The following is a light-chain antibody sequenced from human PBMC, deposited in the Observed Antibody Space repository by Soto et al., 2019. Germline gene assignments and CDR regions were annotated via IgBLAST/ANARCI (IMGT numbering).Light chain of an antibody. J-gene: IGLJ2*01. CDR2: GNS. CDR1: SSNIGAGYD. V-gene: IGLV1-40*01. Sequence: QSVLTKPPSVSGAPGQRVTISCTGSSSNIGAGYDVHGYQQLPGTAPKLLIYGNSNRPSGVPDRFSGSKSGTSASLAITGLQAEDEADYYCQSYDSSLSGPVVFGGGTQLTVL. CDR3: QSYDSSLSGPVV.